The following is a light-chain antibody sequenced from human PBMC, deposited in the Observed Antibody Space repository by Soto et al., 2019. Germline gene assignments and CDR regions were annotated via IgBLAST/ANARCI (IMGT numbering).Light chain of an antibody. CDR3: QSYDSSLSGSV. CDR2: ANS. Sequence: QSVLTQPPSVSGAPGQRVTISCTGSSSNIGAGYYVHWYQQLPGTAPKLLIYANSIRPSGVPDRFSGSKSGTSASLAITGLQAEDEADYYCQSYDSSLSGSVFGGGTKLTVL. V-gene: IGLV1-40*01. J-gene: IGLJ3*02. CDR1: SSNIGAGYY.